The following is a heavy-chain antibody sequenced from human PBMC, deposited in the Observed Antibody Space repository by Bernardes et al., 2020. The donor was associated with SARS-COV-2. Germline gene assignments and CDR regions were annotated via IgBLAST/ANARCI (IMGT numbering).Heavy chain of an antibody. V-gene: IGHV4-34*13. CDR3: AKDLNTAMGRYYYYGMDV. CDR2: INHSGSS. Sequence: GLEWVGEINHSGSSTYNPSLKSRVTISVDTSKNQFSLKLSSVTAADTAVYYCAKDLNTAMGRYYYYGMDVWGQGTTVTVSS. D-gene: IGHD5-18*01. J-gene: IGHJ6*02.